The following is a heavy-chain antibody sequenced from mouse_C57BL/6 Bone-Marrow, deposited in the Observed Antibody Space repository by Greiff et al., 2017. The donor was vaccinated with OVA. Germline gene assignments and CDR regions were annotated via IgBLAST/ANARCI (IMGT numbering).Heavy chain of an antibody. CDR3: AAIWSKGY. V-gene: IGHV1-4*01. J-gene: IGHJ2*01. Sequence: VQLQQSGAELARPGASVKMSCKASGYTFTSYTMHWVKQRPGQGLEWIGYINPSSGYPKYNQKFKDKATLTADKSSSTAYMQLSSLTSEDSAVYYCAAIWSKGYWGQGTTLTVSS. D-gene: IGHD1-1*02. CDR2: INPSSGYP. CDR1: GYTFTSYT.